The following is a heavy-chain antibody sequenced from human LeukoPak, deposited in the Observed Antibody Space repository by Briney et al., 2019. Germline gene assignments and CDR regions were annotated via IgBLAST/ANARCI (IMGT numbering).Heavy chain of an antibody. CDR2: ITGNGGST. V-gene: IGHV3-64*02. Sequence: GGSLSLFCAASGFTFSIYAMLWVRQAPGKGVEYVSAITGNGGSTYYADSVKGRFTISRDNSKNTLYLQMGSLRTEDMAVYYCARIWQWLALDYWGQGTLVTVSS. CDR3: ARIWQWLALDY. D-gene: IGHD6-19*01. J-gene: IGHJ4*02. CDR1: GFTFSIYA.